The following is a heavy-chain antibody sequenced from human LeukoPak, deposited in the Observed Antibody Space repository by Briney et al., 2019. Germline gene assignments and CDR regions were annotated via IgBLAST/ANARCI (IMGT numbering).Heavy chain of an antibody. Sequence: SVKVSCKASGGTFSSYAISWVRQAPGQGLEWMGGIIPIFGTANYAQKFQGRVTITADESTSTAYMELSSLRSEDTAVYYCARALGYCSSTSCSAPGIYYFDYWGQGTLVTVSS. D-gene: IGHD2-2*01. J-gene: IGHJ4*02. CDR3: ARALGYCSSTSCSAPGIYYFDY. CDR1: GGTFSSYA. CDR2: IIPIFGTA. V-gene: IGHV1-69*13.